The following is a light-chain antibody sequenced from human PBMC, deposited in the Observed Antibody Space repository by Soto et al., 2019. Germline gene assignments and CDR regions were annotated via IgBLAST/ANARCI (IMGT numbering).Light chain of an antibody. CDR2: GAS. J-gene: IGKJ5*01. V-gene: IGKV3-20*01. CDR3: QQYGSSPSIT. CDR1: QSVSSRY. Sequence: EVVLTQSPGTLSLSPGERATLSCRASQSVSSRYLAWYQQKPGQAPRLLIFGASSRATGIPDRFSGSGSGTDFILTISRLEPEDFAVYYCQQYGSSPSITFGQGTRLDIK.